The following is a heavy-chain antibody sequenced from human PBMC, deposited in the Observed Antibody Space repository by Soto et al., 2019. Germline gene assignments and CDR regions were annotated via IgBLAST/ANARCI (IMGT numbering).Heavy chain of an antibody. D-gene: IGHD1-26*01. J-gene: IGHJ4*02. V-gene: IGHV3-74*01. CDR3: VTGWADY. Sequence: EVQLVESGGGLVQPGGSLRLSCVVSEFTFSSSWMHWVRQGPGKGLVWVSRINSDGSNTNYADSVKGRFTTSRDNVKNMLYLQMNSRRAEDTSLCYCVTGWADYWGQGTLVTVSS. CDR2: INSDGSNT. CDR1: EFTFSSSW.